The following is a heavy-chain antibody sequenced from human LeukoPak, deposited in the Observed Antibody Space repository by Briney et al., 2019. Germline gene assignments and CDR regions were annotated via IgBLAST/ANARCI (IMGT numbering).Heavy chain of an antibody. CDR2: IKEDGSEK. Sequence: PGGSPRLSCAASGFTFSTSWMSWVRQAPGKGLEWVANIKEDGSEKQYVASVMGRFTVSRDNAKNSLFLQMNILRGDDTAVYYCAKYSGAYAIEHWGQGTLVTVSS. J-gene: IGHJ4*02. V-gene: IGHV3-7*02. D-gene: IGHD4-17*01. CDR3: AKYSGAYAIEH. CDR1: GFTFSTSW.